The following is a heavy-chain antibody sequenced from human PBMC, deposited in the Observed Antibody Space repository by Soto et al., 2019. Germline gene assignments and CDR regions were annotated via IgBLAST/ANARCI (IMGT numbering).Heavy chain of an antibody. CDR1: GGSISSYS. CDR3: ARHYWSLRYFDY. CDR2: FDSSGST. V-gene: IGHV4-4*07. J-gene: IGHJ4*01. D-gene: IGHD2-15*01. Sequence: ESLSLTCSVSGGSISSYSWGWIRQPAGKGLEWIGRFDSSGSTSYNPSLKSRVTMSLDTSKNQFSLKLSSVTAADTAFYYCARHYWSLRYFDYWGHGXLVTVYS.